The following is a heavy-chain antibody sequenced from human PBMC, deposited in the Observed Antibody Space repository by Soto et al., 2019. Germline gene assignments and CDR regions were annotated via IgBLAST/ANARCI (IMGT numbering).Heavy chain of an antibody. J-gene: IGHJ6*02. CDR3: ARDNPIMVRGVSYYYGMDV. V-gene: IGHV4-34*01. CDR1: GGSFSGYY. CDR2: INHSGST. Sequence: SETLSLTCAVYGGSFSGYYWSWIRQPPGKGLEWIGEINHSGSTNYNPSLKSRVTISVDTSKNQFSLKLSSVTAADTAVYYCARDNPIMVRGVSYYYGMDVWGQGTTVTVSS. D-gene: IGHD3-10*01.